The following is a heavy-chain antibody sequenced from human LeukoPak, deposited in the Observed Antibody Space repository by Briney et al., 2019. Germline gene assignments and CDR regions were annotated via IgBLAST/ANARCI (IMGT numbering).Heavy chain of an antibody. CDR3: ASQGATHAFFDY. J-gene: IGHJ4*02. CDR2: INHSGST. Sequence: PSETLSLTCAVYGGSFSGYYWSWIRQPPGKGLEWIGEINHSGSTNYNPSLKSRVTISVDTSKNQFSLKLSSVTAADTAVYYCASQGATHAFFDYWGQGTLVTVSS. V-gene: IGHV4-34*01. CDR1: GGSFSGYY. D-gene: IGHD1-26*01.